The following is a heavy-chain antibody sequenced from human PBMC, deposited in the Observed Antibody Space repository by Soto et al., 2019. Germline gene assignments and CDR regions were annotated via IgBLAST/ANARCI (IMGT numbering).Heavy chain of an antibody. CDR2: IDGYSTTT. CDR1: GFTFNNKW. Sequence: EVQLVESGGGLVQPGGSLRLSCTASGFTFNNKWMHWVRQAPGKGLVWVSRIDGYSTTTNYADSVKGRFTISRDNAKNTVFLHVNSLTDEDTAVYYCARGGAMGVDYWGQGTLVTVSS. V-gene: IGHV3-74*01. J-gene: IGHJ4*02. CDR3: ARGGAMGVDY. D-gene: IGHD1-26*01.